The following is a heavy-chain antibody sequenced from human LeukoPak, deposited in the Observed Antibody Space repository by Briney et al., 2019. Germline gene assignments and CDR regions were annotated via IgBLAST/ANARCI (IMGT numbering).Heavy chain of an antibody. Sequence: ASVKVSCKASGYTFTSYGISWVRQAPGRGLEWMGWISAYNGNTNYAQKLQGRVTMTTDTSTSTAYMELRSLRSDDTAVYYCARKHDYGDYWYFDLWGRGTLVTVSS. CDR3: ARKHDYGDYWYFDL. CDR1: GYTFTSYG. D-gene: IGHD4-17*01. J-gene: IGHJ2*01. V-gene: IGHV1-18*01. CDR2: ISAYNGNT.